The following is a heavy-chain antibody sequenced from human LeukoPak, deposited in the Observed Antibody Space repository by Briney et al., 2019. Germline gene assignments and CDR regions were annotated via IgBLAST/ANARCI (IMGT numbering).Heavy chain of an antibody. J-gene: IGHJ4*02. CDR3: ARERAQWLVRDGFDY. D-gene: IGHD6-19*01. CDR1: GYTFTGYY. Sequence: ASVEVSCKASGYTFTGYYMHWVRQAPGQGLEWMGWINPNSGGTNYAQKFQGRVTMTRDTSISTAYMELSRLRSDDTAVYYCARERAQWLVRDGFDYWGQGTLVTVSS. V-gene: IGHV1-2*02. CDR2: INPNSGGT.